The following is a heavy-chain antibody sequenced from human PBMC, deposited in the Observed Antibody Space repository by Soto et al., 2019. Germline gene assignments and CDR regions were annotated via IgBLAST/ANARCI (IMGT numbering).Heavy chain of an antibody. V-gene: IGHV4-39*01. CDR3: ATLNGYCIRTTRHGYYGMDV. J-gene: IGHJ6*02. CDR1: GGSVSSSSYS. CDR2: IYSSENT. D-gene: IGHD2-2*01. Sequence: SETLSLTCTVSGGSVSSSSYSWGWIRQSPGKGLEWIGTIYSSENTYYNPSLLSRVTISVDTSKNEFSLRLSSVTAADTAVYYCATLNGYCIRTTRHGYYGMDVWGQGTTVTVSS.